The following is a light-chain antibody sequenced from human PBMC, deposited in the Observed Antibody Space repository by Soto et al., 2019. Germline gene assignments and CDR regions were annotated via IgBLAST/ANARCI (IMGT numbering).Light chain of an antibody. CDR2: GAS. CDR3: QRYGSSPPFT. CDR1: QRFSNSY. J-gene: IGKJ2*01. Sequence: EIVLTQSPGTLSLSPGERATLSCRARQRFSNSYLAWYQQKPGQAPRLLIHGASTRATGIPARFSGSGSGTDFTLTISRLEPEDFAVYFCQRYGSSPPFTFGQGPKVEI. V-gene: IGKV3-20*01.